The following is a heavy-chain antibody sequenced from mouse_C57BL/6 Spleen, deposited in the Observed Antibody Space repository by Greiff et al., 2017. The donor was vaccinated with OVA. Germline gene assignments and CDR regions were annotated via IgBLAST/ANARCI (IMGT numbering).Heavy chain of an antibody. CDR1: GFNIKDYY. V-gene: IGHV14-1*01. J-gene: IGHJ4*01. CDR3: TTPAALYAMDY. Sequence: VQLQQSGAELVRPGASVKLSCTASGFNIKDYYMHWVKQRPEQGLEWIGRIDPEDGDTEYAPKFQGKATMTADTSSNTAYLQLSSLTSEDTAVDYWTTPAALYAMDYWGQGTSVTVSS. CDR2: IDPEDGDT.